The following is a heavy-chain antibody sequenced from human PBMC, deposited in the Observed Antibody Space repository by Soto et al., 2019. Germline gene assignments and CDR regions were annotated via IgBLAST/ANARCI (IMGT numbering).Heavy chain of an antibody. D-gene: IGHD6-13*01. CDR3: ARDQLEISSSWYRVGDWFDP. J-gene: IGHJ5*02. Sequence: GGSLRLSCAASGFTFSSYSMNWVRQAPGKGLGWVSSISSSSSYIYYADSVKGRFTISRDNAKNSLYLQMNSLRAEDTAVYYCARDQLEISSSWYRVGDWFDPCGHGTLVTVYS. V-gene: IGHV3-21*01. CDR1: GFTFSSYS. CDR2: ISSSSSYI.